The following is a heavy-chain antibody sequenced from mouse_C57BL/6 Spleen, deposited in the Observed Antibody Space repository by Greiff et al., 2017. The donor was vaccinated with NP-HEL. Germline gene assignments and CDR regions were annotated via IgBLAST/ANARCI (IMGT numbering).Heavy chain of an antibody. V-gene: IGHV1-64*01. CDR1: GYTFTSYW. CDR2: IHPNSGST. Sequence: VQLQQPGAELVKPGASVKLSCKASGYTFTSYWMHWVKQRPGQGLEWIGMIHPNSGSTNYNEKFKSKATLTVDKSSRPAYMQLSSLTSEDSAVYYCARGVLYSNYAMDYWGQGTSVTVSS. J-gene: IGHJ4*01. CDR3: ARGVLYSNYAMDY. D-gene: IGHD2-5*01.